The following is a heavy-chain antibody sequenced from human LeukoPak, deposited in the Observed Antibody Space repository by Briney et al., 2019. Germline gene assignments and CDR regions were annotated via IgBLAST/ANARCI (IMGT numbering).Heavy chain of an antibody. CDR3: ARDHAANVVVPAAAFVGFDP. J-gene: IGHJ5*02. D-gene: IGHD2-2*01. V-gene: IGHV1-3*01. Sequence: ASVKVSCKASGYTFASYAMHWVRQAPGQRLEWMGWINAGNGNTKYSQKFQGRVTITRDTSASTAYMELSSLRSEDTAVYYCARDHAANVVVPAAAFVGFDPWGQGTLVTVSS. CDR1: GYTFASYA. CDR2: INAGNGNT.